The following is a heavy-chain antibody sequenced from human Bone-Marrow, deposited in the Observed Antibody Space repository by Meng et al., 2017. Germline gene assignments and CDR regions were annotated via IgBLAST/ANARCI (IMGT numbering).Heavy chain of an antibody. CDR2: IYYSGST. Sequence: GSLRLSCAASGFTFSSYAMSWIRQPPAKGLERIGSIYYSGSTYYNPSLKSRVTISVDTSKNQFSLKLSSVTAADTAVYYCARESIVGATKQYYYYYYGMDVWGQGTTVTVSS. CDR3: ARESIVGATKQYYYYYYGMDV. J-gene: IGHJ6*02. CDR1: GFTFSSYA. D-gene: IGHD1-26*01. V-gene: IGHV4-39*07.